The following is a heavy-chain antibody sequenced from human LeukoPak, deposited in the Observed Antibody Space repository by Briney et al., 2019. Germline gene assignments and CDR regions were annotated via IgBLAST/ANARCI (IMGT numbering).Heavy chain of an antibody. V-gene: IGHV3-9*01. Sequence: GGSLRLSCAASGVNFDDYAMHWVRQSPGTGLEWVAGLNWDSRSMAYADSVRGRFTISRDNAKNILSLQMNSLRAEDTAVYYCARQPFGPGTYLQYWGQGTLVIVSS. CDR2: LNWDSRSM. CDR3: ARQPFGPGTYLQY. CDR1: GVNFDDYA. D-gene: IGHD3-10*01. J-gene: IGHJ1*01.